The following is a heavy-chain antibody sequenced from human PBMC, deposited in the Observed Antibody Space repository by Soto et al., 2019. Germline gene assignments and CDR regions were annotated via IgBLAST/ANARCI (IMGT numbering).Heavy chain of an antibody. CDR1: GGSFSGYY. CDR2: INHSVST. CDR3: AVGFGDGRPYWYFDL. J-gene: IGHJ2*01. D-gene: IGHD3-10*01. V-gene: IGHV4-34*01. Sequence: QVQLQQWCAGLLKPSETLSLTCAVYGGSFSGYYWSWIRQPPGKGLEWIGEINHSVSTNYNPSLKSRVTISVDTYKNQFSLKLSSVTAADTAVYYCAVGFGDGRPYWYFDLWGRGTLVTVSS.